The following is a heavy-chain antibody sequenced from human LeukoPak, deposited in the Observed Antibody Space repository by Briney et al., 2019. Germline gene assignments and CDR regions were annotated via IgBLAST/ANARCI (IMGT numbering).Heavy chain of an antibody. CDR2: MDGSGGVRGRGGHT. J-gene: IGHJ4*02. Sequence: VQPGGSLRLSCTASGFTFSTYAMSWVRQAPGKGLEWVSGMDGSGGVRGRGGHTFYADSVKGRFTISRDNSRNTLYLQMNSLRAEDTAVYYCAKSPACLTSVVTPDYFDYWGQGTLVTVSS. CDR3: AKSPACLTSVVTPDYFDY. V-gene: IGHV3-23*01. D-gene: IGHD4-23*01. CDR1: GFTFSTYA.